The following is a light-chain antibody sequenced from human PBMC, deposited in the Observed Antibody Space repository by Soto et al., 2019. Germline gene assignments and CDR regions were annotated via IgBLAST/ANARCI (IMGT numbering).Light chain of an antibody. CDR1: QSVSSY. CDR3: QQFNNWPRT. V-gene: IGKV3-15*01. J-gene: IGKJ1*01. Sequence: EIVLTQSPGTLSLSPGERATLSCRAGQSVSSYLAWYQQKPGQAPRLLIYDASTRATGIPARFSGSGSGTEFTLTISSLQSEDFAVYYCQQFNNWPRTFGQGTKVDIK. CDR2: DAS.